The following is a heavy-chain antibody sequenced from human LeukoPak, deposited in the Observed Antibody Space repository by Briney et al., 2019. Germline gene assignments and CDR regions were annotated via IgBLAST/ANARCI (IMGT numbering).Heavy chain of an antibody. Sequence: GASVKVSCKASGYTFTSYGISWVRQAPGQGLGWMGWISAYNGNTNYAQKLQGRVTMTTDTSTSTAYMELRSLRSADTAVYYCATVTVAGSFAYWGGGNLVTVSS. CDR1: GYTFTSYG. V-gene: IGHV1-18*01. J-gene: IGHJ4*02. CDR2: ISAYNGNT. D-gene: IGHD2-21*01. CDR3: ATVTVAGSFAY.